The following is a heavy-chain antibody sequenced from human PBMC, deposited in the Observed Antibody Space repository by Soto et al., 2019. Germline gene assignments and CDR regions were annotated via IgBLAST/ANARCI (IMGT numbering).Heavy chain of an antibody. D-gene: IGHD6-19*01. Sequence: QVQLQESGPGLVKPSETLSLTCTVSGGSINSYYWSWIRQPPGKGLEWIGYIYYSGSTNYNPSLQGRATISVDTAKSQFTLELSSVTAADTAVYYCARVPWQWLGGYAFDIWGQGTMVTVSS. CDR3: ARVPWQWLGGYAFDI. CDR2: IYYSGST. J-gene: IGHJ3*02. V-gene: IGHV4-59*01. CDR1: GGSINSYY.